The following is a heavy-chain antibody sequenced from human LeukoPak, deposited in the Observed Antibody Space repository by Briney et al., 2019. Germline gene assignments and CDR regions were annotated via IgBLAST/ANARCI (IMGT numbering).Heavy chain of an antibody. D-gene: IGHD6-13*01. Sequence: GGSLRLSCTASGFTFGGYAMSWVRQAPGKGLEWVSSISGGSEDPYYADSVKGRFTISRDNSKTILYLQMNSLRAEDTAVYYCARTIAQYSNSWLYFYYGLDVWGQGTTVTVSS. CDR1: GFTFGGYA. CDR2: ISGGSEDP. CDR3: ARTIAQYSNSWLYFYYGLDV. V-gene: IGHV3-23*01. J-gene: IGHJ6*02.